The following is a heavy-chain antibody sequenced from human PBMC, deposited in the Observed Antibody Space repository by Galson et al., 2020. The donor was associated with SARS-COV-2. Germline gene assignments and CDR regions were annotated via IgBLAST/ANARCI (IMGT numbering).Heavy chain of an antibody. CDR1: GFTFSSYA. CDR3: ARNGRDCSGGICYGAEYFQY. Sequence: AGGSLRLSCAASGFTFSSYAMSWVRQAPGKGLEWISYISSSGSYTNYADSVKGRFTISRDNAKNSLYLQMNSLRAEDTALYFCARNGRDCSGGICYGAEYFQYWGQGNPVTVSS. D-gene: IGHD2-15*01. V-gene: IGHV3-21*05. J-gene: IGHJ1*01. CDR2: ISSSGSYT.